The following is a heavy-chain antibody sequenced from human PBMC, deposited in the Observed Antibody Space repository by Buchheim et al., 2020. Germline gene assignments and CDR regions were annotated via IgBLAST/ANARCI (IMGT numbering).Heavy chain of an antibody. CDR1: GYTFTSYY. Sequence: QVQLVQSGAEVKKPGASVKVSCKASGYTFTSYYMHWVRQAPGQGLEWMGIINPSGGSTSYAQKFQGRVTMTRDTSTSTVYMELSSLRSEDTAVYYCARDRAVCSGGSCYKLYYYYYMDVWGKGTT. CDR3: ARDRAVCSGGSCYKLYYYYYMDV. V-gene: IGHV1-46*01. J-gene: IGHJ6*03. D-gene: IGHD2-15*01. CDR2: INPSGGST.